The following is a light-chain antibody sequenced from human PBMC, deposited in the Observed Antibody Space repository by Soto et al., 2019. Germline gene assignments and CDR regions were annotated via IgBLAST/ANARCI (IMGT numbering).Light chain of an antibody. CDR2: KAS. J-gene: IGKJ1*01. V-gene: IGKV1-5*03. CDR1: QSISSW. CDR3: QQFNNYPWT. Sequence: DIQMTQSPSTLSASVGDRVTITCRASQSISSWLAWYQQKPGKAPKLMIYKASIESEVPSRFSGSGSGTEFTLTISSLQPDDFATYYCQQFNNYPWTFGQGTRVEIK.